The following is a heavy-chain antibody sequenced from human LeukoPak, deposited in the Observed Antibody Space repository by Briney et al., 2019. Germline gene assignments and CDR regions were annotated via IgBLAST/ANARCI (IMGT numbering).Heavy chain of an antibody. V-gene: IGHV5-51*01. CDR1: GYTFTNYW. D-gene: IGHD2-21*01. CDR3: ARSPSVASRYSVDY. J-gene: IGHJ4*02. Sequence: GESPKISCTGSGYTFTNYWIGWVRQMPGKGLEWMGIIFPHDSQTRYSPSFQGLVTISADNSVTTAYLQWSSLKASDTAIYYCARSPSVASRYSVDYWGQGTLVTVSS. CDR2: IFPHDSQT.